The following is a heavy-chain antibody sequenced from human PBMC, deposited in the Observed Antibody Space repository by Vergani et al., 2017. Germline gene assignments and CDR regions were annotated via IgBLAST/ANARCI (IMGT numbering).Heavy chain of an antibody. CDR1: GFNFGEYG. Sequence: EVQLVESGGDLVQPGRSLRLSCQTSGFNFGEYGVSWVRQAPGKGLEWIGRIRSKNDGGTADYAAPLKGRFTNSRDDSKDSAFLLVNNLKTEDTAVYFCYTDYHDYWGQGTLVTVSS. V-gene: IGHV3-15*01. CDR2: IRSKNDGGTA. D-gene: IGHD2-2*02. CDR3: YTDYHDY. J-gene: IGHJ4*02.